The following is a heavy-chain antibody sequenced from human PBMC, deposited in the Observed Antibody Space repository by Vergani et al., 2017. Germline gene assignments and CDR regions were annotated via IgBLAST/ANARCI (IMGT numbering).Heavy chain of an antibody. CDR3: ARVGIGELWGAFDL. Sequence: EVQLVESGGGFVQPGGSLRLSCEASDFTVSDSYMNWVRQAPGKGLGWLSTLYKSGVTYYADSVKGRFTISRDDSKNTIYLHMNNLRREDTALYYCARVGIGELWGAFDLWGQGTMVTVSS. D-gene: IGHD3-10*01. V-gene: IGHV3-66*02. CDR1: DFTVSDSY. CDR2: LYKSGVT. J-gene: IGHJ3*01.